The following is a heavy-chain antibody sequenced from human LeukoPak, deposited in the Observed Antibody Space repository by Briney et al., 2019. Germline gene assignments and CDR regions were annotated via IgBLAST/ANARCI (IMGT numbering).Heavy chain of an antibody. CDR1: GGTFSDYA. D-gene: IGHD6-19*01. V-gene: IGHV1-69*06. CDR3: ARVRWLVTDYYYYYMDV. Sequence: ASVKVSCKASGGTFSDYALNWVRQAPGQGLEWMGVFIPILGTANSTQKFQDRVTITADISTNTAYMELSSLRSEDTAVYYCARVRWLVTDYYYYYMDVWGKGTTVTISS. J-gene: IGHJ6*03. CDR2: FIPILGTA.